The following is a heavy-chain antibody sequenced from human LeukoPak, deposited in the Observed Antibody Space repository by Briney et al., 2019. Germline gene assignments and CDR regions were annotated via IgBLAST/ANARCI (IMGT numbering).Heavy chain of an antibody. J-gene: IGHJ4*02. CDR1: GFTFDDYA. D-gene: IGHD3-10*01. V-gene: IGHV3-9*01. CDR3: AKDLLAVPATIGS. Sequence: PGGSLRLSCAASGFTFDDYAMHWVRQAPGKGLEWVSGISWNSGSIGYADSVKGRFTISRDNAKNSLYLQMNSLRAEDTALYYCAKDLLAVPATIGSWGQGTLVTVSS. CDR2: ISWNSGSI.